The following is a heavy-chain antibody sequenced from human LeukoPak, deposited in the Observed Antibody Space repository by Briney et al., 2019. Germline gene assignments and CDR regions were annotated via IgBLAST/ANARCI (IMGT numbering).Heavy chain of an antibody. V-gene: IGHV3-23*01. Sequence: GGSLILSCAASGFTFSSYAMSWVRQSPGKGLEWVSAISGSGGSTYYADSVKGRFTISRDNSKNTLHLQMNSLRAEDTAVYYCAKDTHTAYGDIGDAFDIWGQGTMVTVSS. D-gene: IGHD4-17*01. CDR1: GFTFSSYA. CDR3: AKDTHTAYGDIGDAFDI. CDR2: ISGSGGST. J-gene: IGHJ3*02.